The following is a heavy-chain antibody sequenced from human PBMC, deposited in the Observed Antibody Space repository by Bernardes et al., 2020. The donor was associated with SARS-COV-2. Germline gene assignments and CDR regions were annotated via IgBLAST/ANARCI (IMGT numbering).Heavy chain of an antibody. CDR2: INHSGST. J-gene: IGHJ1*01. CDR3: ARRGAAFQH. D-gene: IGHD6-25*01. CDR1: GGSFSAYY. V-gene: IGHV4-34*01. Sequence: ETLSLTCAVYGGSFSAYYWSCIRQPPGKGLEWIGEINHSGSTNYNPSLKSRVTISVDTSKNQFSLKLSSVTAADTAVYYCARRGAAFQHWGQGTLVTVSS.